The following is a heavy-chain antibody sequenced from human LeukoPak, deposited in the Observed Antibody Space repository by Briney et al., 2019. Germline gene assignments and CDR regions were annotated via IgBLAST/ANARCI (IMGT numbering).Heavy chain of an antibody. CDR2: IYDSGST. CDR3: ARSNYGSGIEDDY. J-gene: IGHJ4*02. CDR1: GGSISSYY. V-gene: IGHV4-59*01. Sequence: PSETLSLTCTVSGGSISSYYWSWIRQPPGKGLEWIGYIYDSGSTNYNPSLKSRVTISVDTSKKQFSLKLSSVTAADTAVYYCARSNYGSGIEDDYWGQGTLVTVSS. D-gene: IGHD3-10*01.